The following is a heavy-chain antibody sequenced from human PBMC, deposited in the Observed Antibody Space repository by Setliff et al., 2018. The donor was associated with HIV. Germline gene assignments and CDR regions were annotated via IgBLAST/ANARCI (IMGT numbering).Heavy chain of an antibody. V-gene: IGHV4-38-2*01. CDR3: ARHDGTYCGGDCYLLGYFDL. D-gene: IGHD2-21*02. Sequence: PSETLSLTCAVSGYSISSGYYWGWIRRPPGKGLEWIGAIYHSGSSYYSPSLKSRVTLFLDTSKNQFSLTLNSLTAADTAVYYCARHDGTYCGGDCYLLGYFDLWGRGTLVTVS. CDR1: GYSISSGYY. CDR2: IYHSGSS. J-gene: IGHJ2*01.